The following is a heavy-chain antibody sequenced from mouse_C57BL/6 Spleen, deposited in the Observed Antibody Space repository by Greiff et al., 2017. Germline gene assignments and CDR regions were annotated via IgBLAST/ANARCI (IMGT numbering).Heavy chain of an antibody. Sequence: VQLQQPGAELVRPGSSVKLSCKASGYTFTSYWMHWVKQRPIQGLEWIGNIDPSDSETHYNQKFKDKATLTVDKSSSTAYMQLSSLTSEDSAVYYCASTGYGYYFDYWGQGTTLTVSS. CDR2: IDPSDSET. V-gene: IGHV1-52*01. D-gene: IGHD2-2*01. CDR1: GYTFTSYW. CDR3: ASTGYGYYFDY. J-gene: IGHJ2*01.